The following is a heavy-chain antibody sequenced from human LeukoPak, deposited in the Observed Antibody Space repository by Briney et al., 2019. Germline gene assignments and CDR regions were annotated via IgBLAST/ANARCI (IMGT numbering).Heavy chain of an antibody. CDR2: IYYSGST. CDR3: ARPMYGSARSYFDY. CDR1: GGSISSSSYY. Sequence: SETLSLTCTVSGGSISSSSYYWGWVRQPPGKGLEWIGSIYYSGSTYYNPSLKSRVTISVDTSKNQFSLKLSSVTAADTAVYYCARPMYGSARSYFDYWGQGTLVTVSS. D-gene: IGHD3-10*01. J-gene: IGHJ4*02. V-gene: IGHV4-39*01.